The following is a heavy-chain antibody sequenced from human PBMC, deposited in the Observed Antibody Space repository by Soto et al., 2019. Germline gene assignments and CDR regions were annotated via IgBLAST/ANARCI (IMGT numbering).Heavy chain of an antibody. D-gene: IGHD1-26*01. Sequence: SVKVSCKASGGTFSSYAISWVRQAPGQGLEWMGGIIPIFGTANYAQKFQGRVTITADESTSTAYMELSSLRSEDTAVYYCARRGVGADHPPGYYYGMDVWGQGTTVTVSS. CDR3: ARRGVGADHPPGYYYGMDV. CDR2: IIPIFGTA. CDR1: GGTFSSYA. V-gene: IGHV1-69*13. J-gene: IGHJ6*02.